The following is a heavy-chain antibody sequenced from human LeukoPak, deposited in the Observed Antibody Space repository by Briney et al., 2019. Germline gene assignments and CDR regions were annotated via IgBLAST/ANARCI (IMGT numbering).Heavy chain of an antibody. CDR1: GGSISSGDYY. CDR3: ARAYGDYEYYFDY. J-gene: IGHJ4*02. V-gene: IGHV4-30-4*01. CDR2: IYYSGST. Sequence: PSQTLSLTCTVSGGSISSGDYYWSWIRQPPGKGLEWIGYIYYSGSTYYNPSLKSRVTISVDTSKNQFSLKLSSVTAADTAVYYCARAYGDYEYYFDYWGQGTLVTVSS. D-gene: IGHD4-17*01.